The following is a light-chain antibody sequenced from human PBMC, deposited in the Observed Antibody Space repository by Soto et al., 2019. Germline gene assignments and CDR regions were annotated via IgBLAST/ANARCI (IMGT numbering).Light chain of an antibody. CDR3: QQYRT. V-gene: IGKV3-20*01. Sequence: EIVLRQSPGTLSLTPGERATLSCRASQSVSSSSLAWYQQNPGQAPRLLIYEASSRATGIPDRFSGSGSGTDFTLTISRLEPEDFAVYYCQQYRTFGQGTKVDIK. J-gene: IGKJ1*01. CDR1: QSVSSSS. CDR2: EAS.